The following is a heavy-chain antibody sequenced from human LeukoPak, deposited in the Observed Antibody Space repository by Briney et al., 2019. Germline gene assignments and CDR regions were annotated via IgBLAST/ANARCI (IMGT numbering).Heavy chain of an antibody. CDR3: AKGVGDPMGATTHLDY. Sequence: GGSLRLSCAASGFIFSSCAMSWVRQAPGKGLEWVSTISASGGTPYLADSVKGRFTISRDNSKNTLYLQMNSQRAADTAVYYCAKGVGDPMGATTHLDYWGQGILVTVSS. V-gene: IGHV3-23*01. D-gene: IGHD1-26*01. CDR1: GFIFSSCA. CDR2: ISASGGTP. J-gene: IGHJ4*02.